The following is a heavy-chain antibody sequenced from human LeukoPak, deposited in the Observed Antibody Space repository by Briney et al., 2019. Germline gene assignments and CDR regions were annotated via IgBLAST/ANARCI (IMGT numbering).Heavy chain of an antibody. CDR2: ISYDGSNK. V-gene: IGHV3-30*14. CDR1: GFTFSRYA. D-gene: IGHD5-24*01. Sequence: GGSLRLSCAASGFTFSRYAMHWVRQAPGKGLEWVAVISYDGSNKYYADSVKGRFTISRDNSKNTLYLQMGSLRAEDMAVYYCARARRGWLQFTEYYFDYWGQGTLVTVSS. CDR3: ARARRGWLQFTEYYFDY. J-gene: IGHJ4*02.